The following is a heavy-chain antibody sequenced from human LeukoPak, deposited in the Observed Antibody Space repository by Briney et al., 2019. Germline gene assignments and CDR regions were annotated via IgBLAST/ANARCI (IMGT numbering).Heavy chain of an antibody. J-gene: IGHJ6*02. V-gene: IGHV7-4-1*02. CDR2: INTNTGNP. CDR1: GYTFTSYD. Sequence: ASVKVSCKASGYTFTSYDINWVRQAPGQGLEWMGWINTNTGNPTYAQGFTGRFVFSLDTSVSTAYLQISSLKAEDTAVYYCARVRVGATSPYYYYGMDVWGQGTTVTVSS. D-gene: IGHD1-26*01. CDR3: ARVRVGATSPYYYYGMDV.